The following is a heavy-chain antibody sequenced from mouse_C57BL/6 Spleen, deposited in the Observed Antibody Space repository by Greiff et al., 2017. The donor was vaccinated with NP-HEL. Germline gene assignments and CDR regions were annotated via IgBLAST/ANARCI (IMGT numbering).Heavy chain of an antibody. V-gene: IGHV1-39*01. CDR1: GYSFTDYN. D-gene: IGHD2-4*01. CDR2: INPNYGTT. CDR3: ARGSDYDYDGGFAY. Sequence: LVESGPELVKPGASVKISCKASGYSFTDYNMNWVKQSNGKSLEWIGVINPNYGTTSYNQKFKGKATLTVDQSSSTAYMQLNSLTSEDSAVYYCARGSDYDYDGGFAYWGQGTLVTVSA. J-gene: IGHJ3*01.